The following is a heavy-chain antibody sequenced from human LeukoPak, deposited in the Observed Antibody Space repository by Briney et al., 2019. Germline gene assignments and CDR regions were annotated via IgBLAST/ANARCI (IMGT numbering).Heavy chain of an antibody. CDR3: AREEDDSSGCLTL. V-gene: IGHV3-21*01. J-gene: IGHJ4*02. CDR1: GFTFSSYS. Sequence: GGSLRLSCAASGFTFSSYSMNWVRQAPGKGLEWVSSISSSSSYIYYADSVKGRFTISRDDAKNSLYLQMNSLRAEDTAVYYCAREEDDSSGCLTLWGQGTLVTVSS. CDR2: ISSSSSYI. D-gene: IGHD3-22*01.